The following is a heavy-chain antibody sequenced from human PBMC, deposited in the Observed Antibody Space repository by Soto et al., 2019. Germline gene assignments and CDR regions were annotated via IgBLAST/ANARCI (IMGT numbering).Heavy chain of an antibody. Sequence: QVQLQQWGAGLLKPSETLSLTCAVYGGSISSGDYYWSWIRQPPGKGLEWIGYIYYSGSTYYNPSLKSRVTISVDTSKNQFSLKLSSVTAADTAVYYCAREGYDFWSGYGMDVWGQGTTVTVSS. V-gene: IGHV4-30-4*01. CDR3: AREGYDFWSGYGMDV. J-gene: IGHJ6*02. CDR2: IYYSGST. D-gene: IGHD3-3*01. CDR1: GGSISSGDYY.